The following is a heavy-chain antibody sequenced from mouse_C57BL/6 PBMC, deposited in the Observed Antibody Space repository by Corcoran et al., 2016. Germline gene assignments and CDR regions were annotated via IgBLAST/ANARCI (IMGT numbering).Heavy chain of an antibody. CDR1: GYTFTTYG. D-gene: IGHD3-2*02. Sequence: QIQLVQSGPALKKPGETVKISCKASGYTFTTYGMSWVKQAPGKGLKWMGWINTYSGVPTYADDFKGRFAFSLETSASTAYLQINNLKNEDTATYFCARDSAGIQGISYAMDYWGQGTSVTVSS. CDR2: INTYSGVP. V-gene: IGHV9-3*01. J-gene: IGHJ4*01. CDR3: ARDSAGIQGISYAMDY.